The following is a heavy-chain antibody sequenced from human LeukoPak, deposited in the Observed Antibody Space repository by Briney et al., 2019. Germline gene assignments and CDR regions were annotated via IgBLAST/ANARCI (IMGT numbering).Heavy chain of an antibody. CDR2: IYYSGST. CDR3: ARDLLTTLDY. Sequence: SETLSLTCTVSGGSISSGGYYWSWIRQHPGKGLDWIGYIYYSGSTYYNPSLKSRVTISVDTSKNQFSLKLGSVTAAGTAVYYCARDLLTTLDYWGGGSLVAVCS. D-gene: IGHD2-15*01. V-gene: IGHV4-31*03. CDR1: GGSISSGGYY. J-gene: IGHJ4*02.